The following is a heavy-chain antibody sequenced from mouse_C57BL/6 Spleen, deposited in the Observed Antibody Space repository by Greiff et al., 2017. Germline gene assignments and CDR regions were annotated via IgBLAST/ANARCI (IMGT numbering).Heavy chain of an antibody. CDR2: IYPRDGST. CDR1: GYTFTSYD. V-gene: IGHV1-85*01. CDR3: AREGHYYAMDY. Sequence: QVQLKQSGPELVKPGASVKLSCKASGYTFTSYDINWVKQRPGQGLEWIGWIYPRDGSTKYNEKFKGKATLTVDTSSSTAYMELHSLTSEDSAVYFGAREGHYYAMDYWGQGSSVTVSS. J-gene: IGHJ4*01.